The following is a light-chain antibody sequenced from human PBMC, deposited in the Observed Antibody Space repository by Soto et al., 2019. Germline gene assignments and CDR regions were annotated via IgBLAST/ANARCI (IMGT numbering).Light chain of an antibody. CDR3: QQYNNWPPYT. CDR1: QSVSST. J-gene: IGKJ1*01. CDR2: GAA. V-gene: IGKV3-15*01. Sequence: EIVMTQSPATLSVSPGERATLSCRARQSVSSTLAWYQQTPGQAPRLLISGAATRATGIPARFSGSGSGTEVTLTISSRQAEDDAAYYCQQYNNWPPYTFGQGTKVEIK.